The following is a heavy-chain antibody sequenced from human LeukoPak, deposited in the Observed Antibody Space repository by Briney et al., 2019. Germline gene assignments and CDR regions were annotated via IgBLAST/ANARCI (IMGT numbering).Heavy chain of an antibody. CDR2: ISYDGSNK. J-gene: IGHJ6*02. CDR1: GFTFSNYA. D-gene: IGHD1-26*01. CDR3: ARDLSRSSSYYGMDV. Sequence: GGSLRLSCAASGFTFSNYAMHWVRQAPGKGLEWVAVISYDGSNKYYADSAKGRFTISRDNSKNTLYLQMNSLRAEDTAVFYCARDLSRSSSYYGMDVWGQGTTVTVSS. V-gene: IGHV3-30-3*01.